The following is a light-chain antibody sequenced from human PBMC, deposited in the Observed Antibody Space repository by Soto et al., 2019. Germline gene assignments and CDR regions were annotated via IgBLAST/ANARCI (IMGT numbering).Light chain of an antibody. Sequence: DIQMTQSPSSLSASVGDRVTITCRASQSINSYLNWYQQKPGKAPKLLIYAASSLQSWVPSRFSGRGSGTGFTLTISSLQPEDFATYYCQQSYSTPLTFGGGTKVDIK. CDR1: QSINSY. J-gene: IGKJ4*01. CDR3: QQSYSTPLT. V-gene: IGKV1-39*01. CDR2: AAS.